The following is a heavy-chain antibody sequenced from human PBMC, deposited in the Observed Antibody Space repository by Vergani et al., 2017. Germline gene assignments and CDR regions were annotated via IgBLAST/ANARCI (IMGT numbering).Heavy chain of an antibody. J-gene: IGHJ5*01. CDR1: GYSLSTSDYY. CDR3: ARFPNSVGENWFDS. V-gene: IGHV4-39*02. Sequence: QLQLQQSGPGLVKPSETLSLTCTVSGYSLSTSDYYWGWIRQPPGKGLEWIGNIYYTGSTHYNPSLKSRVTISVDTSKDHLSLRLSSVTATDTAVYYCARFPNSVGENWFDSWGQGTLVTVSS. CDR2: IYYTGST. D-gene: IGHD3-10*01.